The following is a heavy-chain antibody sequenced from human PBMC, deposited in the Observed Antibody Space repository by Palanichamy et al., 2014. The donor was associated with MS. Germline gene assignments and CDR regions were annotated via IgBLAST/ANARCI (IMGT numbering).Heavy chain of an antibody. CDR3: ARDLRVVTRGKYSSSWNDY. J-gene: IGHJ4*02. CDR1: GYTFTSYD. CDR2: MNPNSGNT. Sequence: QVQLVQSGAEVKKPGASVKVSCKASGYTFTSYDINWVRQATGQGLEWMGWMNPNSGNTGYAQKFQGRVTMTRNTSISTAYMELSSLRSEDTAVYYCARDLRVVTRGKYSSSWNDYWGQGTLVTVSS. D-gene: IGHD6-13*01. V-gene: IGHV1-8*01.